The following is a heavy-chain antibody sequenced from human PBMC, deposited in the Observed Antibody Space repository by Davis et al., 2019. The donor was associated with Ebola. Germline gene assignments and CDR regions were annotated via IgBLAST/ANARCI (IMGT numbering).Heavy chain of an antibody. CDR3: ARGGYCSGGSCYNYYYYYSMDV. D-gene: IGHD2-15*01. CDR1: AYTFTSYY. Sequence: ASVQVSCKASAYTFTSYYMHWVRQAPGQGLEWMGIINPSGGSTSYAQKFQGRVTITADKSTSTAYMELSSLRSEDTAVYYCARGGYCSGGSCYNYYYYYSMDVWGQGTTVTVSS. J-gene: IGHJ6*02. V-gene: IGHV1-46*01. CDR2: INPSGGST.